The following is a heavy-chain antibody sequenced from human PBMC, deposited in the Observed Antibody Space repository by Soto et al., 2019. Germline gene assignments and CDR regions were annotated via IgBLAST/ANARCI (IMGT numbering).Heavy chain of an antibody. J-gene: IGHJ4*02. CDR1: GGTFSRYA. CDR3: ARDYGHDCSGGNCYFYF. D-gene: IGHD2-15*01. CDR2: IIPLFGTA. V-gene: IGHV1-69*13. Sequence: GPSVKVSCKASGGTFSRYAINWVRQAPGHGLEWMGGIIPLFGTAKYAQKFQGRVTITADESTSTAHMELRSLRSEDTAVYYCARDYGHDCSGGNCYFYFWGQGTLVTVSS.